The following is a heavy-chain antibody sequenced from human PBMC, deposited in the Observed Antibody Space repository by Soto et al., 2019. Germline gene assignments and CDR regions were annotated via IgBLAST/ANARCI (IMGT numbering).Heavy chain of an antibody. CDR1: GFTFSSYS. CDR2: ISSSSSTI. J-gene: IGHJ4*01. V-gene: IGHV3-48*02. D-gene: IGHD3-3*01. Sequence: GGSLRLSCAASGFTFSSYSMNWVRQAPGKGLEWVSYISSSSSTIYYADSVKGRFTISRDNAKNSLYLQMNSLREEDTAVYYCARDDDYDFCCFYNDTSSSDY. CDR3: ARDDDYDFCCFYNDTSSSDY.